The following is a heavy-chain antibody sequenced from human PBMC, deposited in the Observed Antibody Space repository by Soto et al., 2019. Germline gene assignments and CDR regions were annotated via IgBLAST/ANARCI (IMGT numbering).Heavy chain of an antibody. D-gene: IGHD5-12*01. CDR2: IYYSGST. V-gene: IGHV4-39*07. J-gene: IGHJ3*02. Sequence: SETLSLTCTVSGGSISSSIYYWGWIRQPPGKGLEWIGSIYYSGSTYYNPSLKSRVTISVDTSKNQFSLKLSSVTAADTAVYYCARGRGRWLQFRVANDAFDIWGQGTMVTVSS. CDR1: GGSISSSIYY. CDR3: ARGRGRWLQFRVANDAFDI.